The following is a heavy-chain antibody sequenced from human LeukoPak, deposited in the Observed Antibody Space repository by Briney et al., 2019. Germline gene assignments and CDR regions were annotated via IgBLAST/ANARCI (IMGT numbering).Heavy chain of an antibody. CDR3: ASGRQLGY. J-gene: IGHJ4*02. CDR2: IKEDGSEK. D-gene: IGHD6-13*01. V-gene: IGHV3-7*01. CDR1: GFTFSNYW. Sequence: GGSLSLSCAASGFTFSNYWMSWVRQAPGKGLEWVANIKEDGSEKYYVDSVKGRFAISRDNARNSLYLQMNSLRAEDTAVYYCASGRQLGYWGQGTLVTVSS.